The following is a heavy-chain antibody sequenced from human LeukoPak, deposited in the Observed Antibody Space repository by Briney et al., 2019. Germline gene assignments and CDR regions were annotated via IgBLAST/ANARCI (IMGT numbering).Heavy chain of an antibody. J-gene: IGHJ6*02. CDR1: GFTLSSNW. CDR2: IKQDGSEK. D-gene: IGHD2-2*01. Sequence: GGSLRLSCAASGFTLSSNWMSWVRQAPGKGLEWVANIKQDGSEKYDVDLVKGRFTISRDNAKNSLYLQMNSLRAEDTAVYYCARGTVPGYYYYGMDVWGQGTTVTVSS. V-gene: IGHV3-7*01. CDR3: ARGTVPGYYYYGMDV.